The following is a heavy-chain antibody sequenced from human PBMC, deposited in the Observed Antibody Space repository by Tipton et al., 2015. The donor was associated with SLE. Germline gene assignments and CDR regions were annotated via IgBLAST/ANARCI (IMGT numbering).Heavy chain of an antibody. CDR1: GYIFTSSD. D-gene: IGHD6-19*01. V-gene: IGHV1-8*01. CDR2: MNPNSGNT. Sequence: QLVQSGAEVKKPGASVKVSCKASGYIFTSSDINWVRQATGQGLEWMGWMNPNSGNTGYAQKIQGRVTMTRNTSISTAYMELSSLRSEDTAVYYCARDSPTVAGTFDSWGQGTLVFVSA. CDR3: ARDSPTVAGTFDS. J-gene: IGHJ4*02.